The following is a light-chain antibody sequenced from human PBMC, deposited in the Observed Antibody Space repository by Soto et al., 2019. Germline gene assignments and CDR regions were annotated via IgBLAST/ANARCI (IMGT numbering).Light chain of an antibody. CDR2: GSS. CDR3: QQSYITPYT. CDR1: QNIAGY. J-gene: IGKJ2*01. V-gene: IGKV1-39*01. Sequence: DIQMTQSPSSPSVSVGDRVTITCRASQNIAGYLNWYQQRPGKAPELLIYGSSSLHSGVPSSFSGSGSGTDFTLTINSLRPEDFATYYCQQSYITPYTFGQGTNLEIK.